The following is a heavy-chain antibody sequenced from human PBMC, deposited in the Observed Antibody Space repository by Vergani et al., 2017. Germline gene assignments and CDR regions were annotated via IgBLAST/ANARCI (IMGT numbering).Heavy chain of an antibody. CDR1: GGSISSYY. D-gene: IGHD2-2*02. J-gene: IGHJ3*02. V-gene: IGHV4-4*07. CDR2: IYTSGRT. Sequence: QVQLQESGPGLVKPSETLSLTCTVSGGSISSYYWSWIRQPAGKGLEWIGRIYTSGRTNYNPSLKSRVTMSVDTSKNQFSLKLSSVTAADTAVYYCARDEGGCSSTSCYISAFDIWGQGTMVTVSS. CDR3: ARDEGGCSSTSCYISAFDI.